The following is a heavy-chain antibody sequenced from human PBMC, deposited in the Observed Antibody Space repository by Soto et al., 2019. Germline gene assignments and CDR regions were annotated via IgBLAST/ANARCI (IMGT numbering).Heavy chain of an antibody. CDR1: GFTLSTYA. CDR3: AKNWDTTFSSSSH. D-gene: IGHD6-6*01. V-gene: IGHV3-23*01. Sequence: GGSLRLSFAASGFTLSTYAMSWVRQAPGKGLEWVSAISGSGGSTYYADSVKGRFTISRDKSKNTLYLQMNSLRAEDTAVYYCAKNWDTTFSSSSHWGQGTLVTVSS. J-gene: IGHJ4*02. CDR2: ISGSGGST.